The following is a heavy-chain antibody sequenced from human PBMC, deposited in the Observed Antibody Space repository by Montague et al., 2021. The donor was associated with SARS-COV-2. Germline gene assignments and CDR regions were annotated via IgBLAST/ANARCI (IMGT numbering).Heavy chain of an antibody. CDR2: ISYDGSNK. Sequence: SLRLSCAASGFTFSSYAMHWVRQAPGKGLEWVAVISYDGSNKYYADSVKGRFTISRDNSKNTLYLQMSSLRAEDTAVYYCARDARRNSGSYSDYWGQGTLVTVSS. D-gene: IGHD1-26*01. CDR1: GFTFSSYA. CDR3: ARDARRNSGSYSDY. J-gene: IGHJ4*02. V-gene: IGHV3-30-3*01.